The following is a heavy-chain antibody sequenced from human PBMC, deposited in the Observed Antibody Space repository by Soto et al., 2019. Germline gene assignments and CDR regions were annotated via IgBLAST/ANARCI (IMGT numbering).Heavy chain of an antibody. V-gene: IGHV4-59*06. CDR2: IYYSGST. CDR3: ARSLELGLFDY. J-gene: IGHJ4*02. D-gene: IGHD1-7*01. Sequence: SETLSLTCTVSGGSISSYYWTWIRQPPGKGLEWIGYIYYSGSTYYNPSLKSRVTISVDTSKNQFSLKLSSVTAADTAVYYCARSLELGLFDYWGQGTLVTVSS. CDR1: GGSISSYY.